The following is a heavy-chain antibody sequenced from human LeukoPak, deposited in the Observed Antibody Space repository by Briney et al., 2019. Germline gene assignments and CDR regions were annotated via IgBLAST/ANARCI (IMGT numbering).Heavy chain of an antibody. CDR3: ARVGPGPGYYFDY. CDR2: ISSSSSYI. J-gene: IGHJ4*02. Sequence: PGGSLRLSCAASGFTFSSYSMNWVRHAPGKGLEWVSSISSSSSYIYYADSVKGRFTISRDNAKNSLYLQMNSLRAEDTAVYYCARVGPGPGYYFDYWGQGTLVTVSS. CDR1: GFTFSSYS. V-gene: IGHV3-21*01. D-gene: IGHD1-26*01.